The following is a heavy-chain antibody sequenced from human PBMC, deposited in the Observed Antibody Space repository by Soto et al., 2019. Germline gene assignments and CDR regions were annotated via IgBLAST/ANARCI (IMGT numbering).Heavy chain of an antibody. CDR2: IRSKAYGGTT. Sequence: PGGSLRLSCTASGFTFGDYAMSWFRQAPGKGLEWVGFIRSKAYGGTTEYAASVKGRFTISRDDSKSIAYLQMNSLKTEDTAVYYCTRDLLQLGRAPGWFDPWGQGTLVTVSS. V-gene: IGHV3-49*03. D-gene: IGHD1-1*01. J-gene: IGHJ5*02. CDR1: GFTFGDYA. CDR3: TRDLLQLGRAPGWFDP.